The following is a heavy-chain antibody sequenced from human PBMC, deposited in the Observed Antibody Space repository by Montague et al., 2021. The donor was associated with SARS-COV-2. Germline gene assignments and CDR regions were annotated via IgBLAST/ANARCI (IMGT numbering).Heavy chain of an antibody. CDR3: AVQPRDSSAWHPFDH. D-gene: IGHD6-19*01. V-gene: IGHV3-33*01. Sequence: SLRLSCAASGFTFSTYAIHWVRQAPGKGLEWVAIMSHDGNYEHYADSVKGRFTISRDSSKNTLHLQMNSLIAEDTAVYYCAVQPRDSSAWHPFDHWGQGTLVTVSS. CDR1: GFTFSTYA. J-gene: IGHJ4*02. CDR2: MSHDGNYE.